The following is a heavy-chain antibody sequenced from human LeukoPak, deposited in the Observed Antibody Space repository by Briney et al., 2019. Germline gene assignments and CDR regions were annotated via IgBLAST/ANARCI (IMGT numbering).Heavy chain of an antibody. CDR3: AREFQYYDILTGYRHYFDY. V-gene: IGHV4-59*01. CDR1: GGSISSYY. D-gene: IGHD3-9*01. Sequence: PSETLSLTCTVSGGSISSYYWSWVRQPPGKGLEWIGYIYYSGSTNYNPSLKSRVTISVDTSKNQFSLKLSSVTAADTAVYYCAREFQYYDILTGYRHYFDYWGQGTLVTVSS. J-gene: IGHJ4*02. CDR2: IYYSGST.